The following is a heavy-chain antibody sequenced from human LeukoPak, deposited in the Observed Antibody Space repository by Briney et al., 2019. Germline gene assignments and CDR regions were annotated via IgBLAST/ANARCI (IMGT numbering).Heavy chain of an antibody. CDR1: GYTFSNFG. J-gene: IGHJ4*02. Sequence: GASVKVSCKASGYTFSNFGMNWVRQAPGQGVEWMGWISGNNDNPNYEQKFQGRFTLTTDSSTSTAYMELRNLRSDDTAVYYCARDGTSTDDYWGQGTLVTVSS. V-gene: IGHV1-18*01. D-gene: IGHD2-2*01. CDR3: ARDGTSTDDY. CDR2: ISGNNDNP.